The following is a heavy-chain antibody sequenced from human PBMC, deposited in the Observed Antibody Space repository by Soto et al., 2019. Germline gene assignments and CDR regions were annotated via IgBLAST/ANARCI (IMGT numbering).Heavy chain of an antibody. CDR1: GFTFSNYF. CDR3: ARTYVPGIAGFDP. V-gene: IGHV3-74*01. Sequence: LRLSCAASGFTFSNYFMHWVRQVPGEGLVWVSRMSGDGKTISYADSVKGRFTISRDNAKNTLYLQMNSPRVEDTAVYYCARTYVPGIAGFDPWGQGTLVTSPQ. J-gene: IGHJ5*02. D-gene: IGHD1-1*01. CDR2: MSGDGKTI.